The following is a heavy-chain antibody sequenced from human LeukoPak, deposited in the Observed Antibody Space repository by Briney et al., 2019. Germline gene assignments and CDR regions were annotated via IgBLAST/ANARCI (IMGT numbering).Heavy chain of an antibody. D-gene: IGHD3-3*01. CDR3: ARGRASYDFWSGYLFDY. J-gene: IGHJ4*02. CDR1: GGPFSGYY. V-gene: IGHV4-34*01. CDR2: ISHSGST. Sequence: SETLSLTCAVYGGPFSGYYWTWICQPPGKGLEWIGEISHSGSTNYNPSLKSRVAISVDTSKNQFSLKLSSVTAADTAVYYCARGRASYDFWSGYLFDYWGQGSLVTVSS.